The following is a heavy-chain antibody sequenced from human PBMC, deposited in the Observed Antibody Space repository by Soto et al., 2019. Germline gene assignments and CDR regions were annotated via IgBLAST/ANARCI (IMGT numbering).Heavy chain of an antibody. D-gene: IGHD3-10*01. J-gene: IGHJ5*02. V-gene: IGHV1-3*01. Sequence: QVQLVQSGAEVKKPGASVKVSCKASGYTFSSYAMHWVRQAPGQRLEWMGWINAGNVNIKYSQKFQGRVTITRDTSASTAYMELSSLRSEDTAVDYCARGQTYYYGSGSSGWFDPWGQGTLVTVSS. CDR3: ARGQTYYYGSGSSGWFDP. CDR2: INAGNVNI. CDR1: GYTFSSYA.